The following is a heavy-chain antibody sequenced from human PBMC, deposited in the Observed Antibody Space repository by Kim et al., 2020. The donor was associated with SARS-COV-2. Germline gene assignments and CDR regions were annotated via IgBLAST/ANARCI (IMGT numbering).Heavy chain of an antibody. V-gene: IGHV1-3*01. CDR2: INPDGVKT. CDR3: AREGRAIIIAPPTIAKVWSPEYWFDP. CDR1: GYIFNKYI. J-gene: IGHJ5*02. Sequence: ASVKVSCKASGYIFNKYILHWVRQAPGQRLEWVGQINPDGVKTKYSQKFRGRISITSDSSASTVYLELSRLTSEDTAFYFCAREGRAIIIAPPTIAKVWSPEYWFDPWGQGTLITVSP. D-gene: IGHD3-10*01.